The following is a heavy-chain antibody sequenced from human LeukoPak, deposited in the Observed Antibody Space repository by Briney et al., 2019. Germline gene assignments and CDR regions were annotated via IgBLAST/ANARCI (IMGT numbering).Heavy chain of an antibody. Sequence: SSETLTLTCTVSGGSISSYYWSWIRQPPGKGLEWIGYIYYSGSTSYNPSLKSRVTISVDTSKNQFSLKLSSVTAADTAVYYCARVVRQWLVSFYYMDVWGKGTTVTDSS. CDR2: IYYSGST. CDR3: ARVVRQWLVSFYYMDV. J-gene: IGHJ6*03. D-gene: IGHD6-19*01. CDR1: GGSISSYY. V-gene: IGHV4-59*01.